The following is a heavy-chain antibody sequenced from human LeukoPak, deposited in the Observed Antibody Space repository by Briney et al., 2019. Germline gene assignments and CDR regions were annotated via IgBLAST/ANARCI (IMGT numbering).Heavy chain of an antibody. CDR3: ARGYAGGYFDL. D-gene: IGHD5-12*01. Sequence: GGSLRLSCAASGFTFSNFWMHWVRQAPGKGLVWVALIYGDGSFTRYADSVKGRFTISRDNAKNTVYLQMNSLRVEDTAVYYCARGYAGGYFDLWGRGTLVTVSS. J-gene: IGHJ2*01. CDR2: IYGDGSFT. CDR1: GFTFSNFW. V-gene: IGHV3-74*01.